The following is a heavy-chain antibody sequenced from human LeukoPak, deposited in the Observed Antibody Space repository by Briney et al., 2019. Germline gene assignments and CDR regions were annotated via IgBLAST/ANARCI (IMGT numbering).Heavy chain of an antibody. CDR1: GLTFSSYG. Sequence: QPGRSLRLSCAASGLTFSSYGMHWVRQAPGKGLEWVAVIWYDGSNKYYADSVKGRFTISRDNSKNTLYLQMNSLRAEDTAVYYCANGGNDYGDYSLDYWGQGTLVTVSS. CDR3: ANGGNDYGDYSLDY. D-gene: IGHD4-17*01. CDR2: IWYDGSNK. V-gene: IGHV3-33*06. J-gene: IGHJ4*02.